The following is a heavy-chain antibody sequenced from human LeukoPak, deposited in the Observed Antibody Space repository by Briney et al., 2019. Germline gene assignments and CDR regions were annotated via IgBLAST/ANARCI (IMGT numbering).Heavy chain of an antibody. CDR2: MNPNSGNT. Sequence: ASVKVSCKASGYTFTSYDINWVRQATGQGLEWMGWMNPNSGNTGYAQKFQGRVTMTRNTSISTAYMELSSLRSEDTAVYYCARVGRGYDFWSGYWSARYYYYGMDVWGQGTTVTASS. V-gene: IGHV1-8*01. CDR1: GYTFTSYD. CDR3: ARVGRGYDFWSGYWSARYYYYGMDV. D-gene: IGHD3-3*01. J-gene: IGHJ6*02.